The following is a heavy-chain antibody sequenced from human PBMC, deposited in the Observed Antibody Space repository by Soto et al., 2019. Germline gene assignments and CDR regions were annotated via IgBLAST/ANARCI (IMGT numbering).Heavy chain of an antibody. D-gene: IGHD4-17*01. CDR3: AGEFGDYGDDGSAFDI. Sequence: EVQLVESGGGLVQPGGSLRLSCAASGFTFSSYSMNWVRQAPGKGLEWVSYISSSSSTIYYAESVKGRFTITRDNXKXXLYLRMTSLRAEDTAVYYCAGEFGDYGDDGSAFDIWGQGTMVTVSS. J-gene: IGHJ3*02. V-gene: IGHV3-48*01. CDR2: ISSSSSTI. CDR1: GFTFSSYS.